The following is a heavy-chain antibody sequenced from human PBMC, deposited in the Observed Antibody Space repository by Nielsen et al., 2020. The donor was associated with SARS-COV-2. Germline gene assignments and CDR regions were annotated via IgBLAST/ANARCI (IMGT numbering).Heavy chain of an antibody. V-gene: IGHV3-23*03. CDR3: ATTFDY. J-gene: IGHJ4*02. CDR2: IYSGGSGT. CDR1: GFTFSSYA. Sequence: GGSARLSCAASGFTFSSYAMSRVHQAPGKGLERVSLIYSGGSGTSYADSVKGRFTISRDNSKNTLYLQMNSLRAEDTAVYYCATTFDYWGQGTLVTASS.